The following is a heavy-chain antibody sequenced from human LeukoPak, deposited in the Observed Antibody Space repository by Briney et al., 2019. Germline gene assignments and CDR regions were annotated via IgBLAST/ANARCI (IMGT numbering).Heavy chain of an antibody. J-gene: IGHJ4*02. D-gene: IGHD3-16*01. CDR1: GGSIRSYY. Sequence: TASETLSLTCTVSGGSIRSYYWSWIRQPPGKGLEWIGYIHYTGSTYYNPPLKSRVTISVDTSKNQFSLKLSSVTAADTAVYYCAKAPTYYFDYWGQGTLVTVSS. V-gene: IGHV4-59*01. CDR2: IHYTGST. CDR3: AKAPTYYFDY.